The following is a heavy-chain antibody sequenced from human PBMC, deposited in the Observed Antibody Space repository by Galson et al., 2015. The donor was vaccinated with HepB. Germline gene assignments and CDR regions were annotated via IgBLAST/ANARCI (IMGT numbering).Heavy chain of an antibody. Sequence: VTLSLTCSVSGTSIGSHYWTWIRQPPGKGLEWIGYIDNTGGPYYNPSLRSRVTRSLHSSKNQFSLQLTSMTAADTAVYYCAGDRARRGWFYPWGQGTLVTVSS. J-gene: IGHJ5*02. V-gene: IGHV4-59*11. CDR2: IDNTGGP. CDR1: GTSIGSHY. CDR3: AGDRARRGWFYP.